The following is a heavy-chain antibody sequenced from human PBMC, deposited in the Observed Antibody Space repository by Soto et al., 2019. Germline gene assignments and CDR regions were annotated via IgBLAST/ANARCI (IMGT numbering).Heavy chain of an antibody. CDR3: VRGGILEANRPYYYYGLDV. CDR2: VSPYNGNT. Sequence: ASVKVSCKVFGYTFSAYGLSWVRQAPGQGLEWMGWVSPYNGNTYYAPGLQGRVTMTTDTSTNTAYMSLRSLRSDDTAIYYCVRGGILEANRPYYYYGLDVWGQGTPVTVSS. J-gene: IGHJ6*02. V-gene: IGHV1-18*01. D-gene: IGHD1-1*01. CDR1: GYTFSAYG.